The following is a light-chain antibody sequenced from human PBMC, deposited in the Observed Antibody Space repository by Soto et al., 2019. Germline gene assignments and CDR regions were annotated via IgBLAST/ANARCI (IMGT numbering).Light chain of an antibody. V-gene: IGLV2-23*01. CDR1: RSDVGGYNL. CDR2: DDN. CDR3: SSYAGRITLV. J-gene: IGLJ2*01. Sequence: QSGLTQTASVSGSPGQSITMSCTGIRSDVGGYNLVSWYQQHPGKAPKLLISDDNKRPSGVSDRFSGSKSGNTASLTISGLQAEDEGDYYCSSYAGRITLVFGGGTKLTVL.